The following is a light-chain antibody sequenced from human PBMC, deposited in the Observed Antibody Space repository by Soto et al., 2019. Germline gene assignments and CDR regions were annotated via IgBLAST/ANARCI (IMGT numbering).Light chain of an antibody. CDR3: SSYAGDKNV. Sequence: QSALTQPPSASGSPGQSGTISCTGTSSDVGGYNYVSWYQQHPGKAPKLMIYEVTKRPSGVPDRFSGSKSGNTASLTVSGLQAEDEGDYYCSSYAGDKNVFGTGTKVTVL. J-gene: IGLJ1*01. CDR2: EVT. V-gene: IGLV2-8*01. CDR1: SSDVGGYNY.